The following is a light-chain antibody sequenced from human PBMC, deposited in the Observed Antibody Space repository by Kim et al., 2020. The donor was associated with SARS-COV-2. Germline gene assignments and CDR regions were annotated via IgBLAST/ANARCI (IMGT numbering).Light chain of an antibody. CDR3: QTWGTGYVV. V-gene: IGLV4-69*01. CDR2: LHGDGSH. CDR1: RGNRSYA. J-gene: IGLJ2*01. Sequence: ASVKLTCTLSRGNRSYAIEWHQQEPEKGPRYLMKLHGDGSHRKGDGIPDRFSGSSSGAERYLTISSLRSEDEADYYCQTWGTGYVVFGGGTQLTVL.